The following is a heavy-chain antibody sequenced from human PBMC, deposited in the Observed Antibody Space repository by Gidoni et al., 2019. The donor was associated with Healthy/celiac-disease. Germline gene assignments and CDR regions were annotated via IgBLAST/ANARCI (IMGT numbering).Heavy chain of an antibody. CDR2: IYYSGST. J-gene: IGHJ6*02. V-gene: IGHV4-31*03. CDR1: GGSISSGGYY. Sequence: QVQLQESGPGLVKPSQTLSLTCTVSGGSISSGGYYWSWIRQHPGKGLEWIGYIYYSGSTYYNPSLKSRVTISVDTSKNQFSLKLSSVTAADTAVYYCAREVVVVVAATGSYYYYGMDVWGQGTTVTVSS. D-gene: IGHD2-15*01. CDR3: AREVVVVVAATGSYYYYGMDV.